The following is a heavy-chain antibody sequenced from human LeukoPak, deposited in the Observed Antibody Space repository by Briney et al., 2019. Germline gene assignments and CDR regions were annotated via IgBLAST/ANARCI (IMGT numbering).Heavy chain of an antibody. CDR1: GFTFSSYG. V-gene: IGHV3-30*02. J-gene: IGHJ1*01. CDR3: ARSFTPREYFDH. Sequence: GGSLRLSCAASGFTFSSYGMHWVRQAPGKGLEWMAFLHADGNNDYYADVVRGRFTIYRDRSKTTLYLQMNNLRPDDTAVYFCARSFTPREYFDHWGQGTLVIVSS. CDR2: LHADGNND.